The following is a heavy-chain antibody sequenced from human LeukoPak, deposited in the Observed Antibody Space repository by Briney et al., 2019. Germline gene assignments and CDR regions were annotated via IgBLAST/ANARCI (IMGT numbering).Heavy chain of an antibody. CDR1: GGSISSNVYY. CDR3: ARDLDYYGSGTYYTGQYYFDY. J-gene: IGHJ4*02. V-gene: IGHV4-39*07. CDR2: IYYSGST. Sequence: SEALSLTCTVSGGSISSNVYYWGWIRQPPGKGLEWIGSIYYSGSTYYNPSLKSRVTISVDTSKNQFSLKLSSVTAADTAVYYCARDLDYYGSGTYYTGQYYFDYWGQGTLVTVSS. D-gene: IGHD3-10*01.